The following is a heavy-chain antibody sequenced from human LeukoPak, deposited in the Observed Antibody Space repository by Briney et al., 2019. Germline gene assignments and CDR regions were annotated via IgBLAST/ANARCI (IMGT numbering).Heavy chain of an antibody. CDR3: ARHAEMASSLYFDC. D-gene: IGHD5-24*01. CDR1: GGSISSYY. V-gene: IGHV4-59*08. CDR2: IYYSGST. J-gene: IGHJ4*02. Sequence: PSETLSLTCTVSGGSISSYYWSWIRQPPGKGLEWIGHIYYSGSTNYNPSLKSRVTISVDTSKNQFSLKLSSVTAADTAVYYRARHAEMASSLYFDCWGQGTLVTVSS.